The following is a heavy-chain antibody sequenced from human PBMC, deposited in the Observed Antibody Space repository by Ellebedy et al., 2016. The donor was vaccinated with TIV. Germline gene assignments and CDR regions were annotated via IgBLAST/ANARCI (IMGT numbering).Heavy chain of an antibody. CDR3: VVIYNSNSYRDY. J-gene: IGHJ4*02. Sequence: SETLSLXXTVSGYSISSGHYWGWIRQPPGKGLQWIGSIYHSGSTYYNPSLKSRVTMSVDTSKNQFSLNLNSVTAADTAVYYCVVIYNSNSYRDYWGQGTLVTVSS. D-gene: IGHD5-24*01. CDR2: IYHSGST. V-gene: IGHV4-38-2*02. CDR1: GYSISSGHY.